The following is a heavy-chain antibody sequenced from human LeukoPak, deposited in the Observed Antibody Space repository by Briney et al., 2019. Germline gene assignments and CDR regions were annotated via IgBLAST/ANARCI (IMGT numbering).Heavy chain of an antibody. CDR1: ECTINNYC. D-gene: IGHD3-9*01. CDR2: INSDGSTT. CDR3: TTGNSGYGNFDC. V-gene: IGHV3-74*01. Sequence: TGGSLRLSCAASECTINNYCMYCFRQAPGEGLVWVSRINSDGSTTNYAGSVKGRFTFSRDNAKNTLYLQMNSLQAEDTGVYYCTTGNSGYGNFDCWGQGTLVTVSS. J-gene: IGHJ4*02.